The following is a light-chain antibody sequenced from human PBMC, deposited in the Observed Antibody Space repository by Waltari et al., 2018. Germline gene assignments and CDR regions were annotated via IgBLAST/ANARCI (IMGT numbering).Light chain of an antibody. CDR2: YVS. CDR3: SSYIDSSTLEL. Sequence: QSALTQPASVSGSPGQSITIPCTGPSSDIGGYNYFSWYQQVPGKAPKLIIYYVSNRPSGVSSRFSGSKSGNTASLTISGLQAEDEANYYCSSYIDSSTLELFGGGTSLTVL. V-gene: IGLV2-14*03. J-gene: IGLJ2*01. CDR1: SSDIGGYNY.